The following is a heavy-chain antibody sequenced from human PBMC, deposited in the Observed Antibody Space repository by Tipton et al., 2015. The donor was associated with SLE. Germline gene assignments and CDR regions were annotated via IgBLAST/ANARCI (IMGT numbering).Heavy chain of an antibody. CDR2: IYYRGGT. CDR3: ARYSLTNWHLDL. J-gene: IGHJ2*01. D-gene: IGHD2-15*01. Sequence: TLSLTCTVSGGSMSTYYWSWIRLPPGKGLEWIGYIYYRGGTSYNPSLNSRATISVDTSRNQFSLKLTSVTAADSAVYYCARYSLTNWHLDLWGRGTLVTVSS. V-gene: IGHV4-59*01. CDR1: GGSMSTYY.